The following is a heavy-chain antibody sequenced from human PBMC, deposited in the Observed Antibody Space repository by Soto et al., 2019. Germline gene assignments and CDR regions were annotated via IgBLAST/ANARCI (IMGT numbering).Heavy chain of an antibody. J-gene: IGHJ6*02. CDR3: ARTDRDFYGLDV. V-gene: IGHV3-13*05. CDR2: ISAAGDP. CDR1: GFTFRNYD. Sequence: EVQLVESGGGLVQPGGSLRLSCEASGFTFRNYDMHWVRQGTGKGLEWVSGISAAGDPDYADSVEGGFTISRENAQNSFFLQMNSLRDGDTAVYYCARTDRDFYGLDVWGQGTTVIVSS.